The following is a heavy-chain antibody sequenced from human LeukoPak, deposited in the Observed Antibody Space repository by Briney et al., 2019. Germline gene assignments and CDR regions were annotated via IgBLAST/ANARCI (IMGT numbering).Heavy chain of an antibody. Sequence: GGSLRLSCAASGFTFSSYAMSWVRQAPGKGLEGVPAISGSGGSTYYADSVKGRFTISRDNSKNTLYLQMNSLRAEDTAVYYCAKDSGYCTNGVCYSFDYWGQGTLVTVSS. CDR2: ISGSGGST. CDR3: AKDSGYCTNGVCYSFDY. CDR1: GFTFSSYA. J-gene: IGHJ4*02. V-gene: IGHV3-23*01. D-gene: IGHD2-8*01.